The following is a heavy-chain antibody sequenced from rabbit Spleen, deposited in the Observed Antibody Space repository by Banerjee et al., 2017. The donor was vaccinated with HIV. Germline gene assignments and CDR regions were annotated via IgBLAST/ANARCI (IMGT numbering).Heavy chain of an antibody. CDR2: INIVTGKD. J-gene: IGHJ4*01. D-gene: IGHD2-1*01. CDR1: GFDFSSYG. Sequence: QEQLVESGGGLVQPGGSLKLSCKASGFDFSSYGVSWVRQAPGKGLEWIACINIVTGKDVYATWAKGRFIMSRTSSTTVTLEMTSLTAADTATYFCARGSAAMTMVIIGFYLNLWGPGTLVTVS. CDR3: ARGSAAMTMVIIGFYLNL. V-gene: IGHV1S45*01.